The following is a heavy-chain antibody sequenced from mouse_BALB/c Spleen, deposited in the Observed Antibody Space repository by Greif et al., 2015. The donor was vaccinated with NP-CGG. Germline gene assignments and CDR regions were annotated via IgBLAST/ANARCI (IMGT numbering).Heavy chain of an antibody. D-gene: IGHD2-10*02. J-gene: IGHJ2*01. Sequence: VQLQQSGAELVRPGASVKLSCKASGYTFTSYWINWVKQRPGQGLEWIGNIYPSDSYTNYNQKFKDKATLTVDKSSSTAYMQLSSPTSEDSAVYYCTRVWRNYFDYWGQGTTLTVSS. CDR1: GYTFTSYW. CDR3: TRVWRNYFDY. V-gene: IGHV1-69*02. CDR2: IYPSDSYT.